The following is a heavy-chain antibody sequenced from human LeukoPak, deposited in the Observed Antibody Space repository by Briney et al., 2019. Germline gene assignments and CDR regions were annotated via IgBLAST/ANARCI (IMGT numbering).Heavy chain of an antibody. CDR3: AKSYNNPTVAVRVRGVIPYFDY. J-gene: IGHJ4*02. CDR1: GFTFSSYW. V-gene: IGHV3-23*01. CDR2: VSGSGADT. Sequence: PGGSLRLSCAASGFTFSSYWMHWVRQAPGKGLEWVAGVSGSGADTYYADSVKGRFTISRDNSRTTLYLQMISLRADDTAVYYCAKSYNNPTVAVRVRGVIPYFDYWGQGSLVTVSS. D-gene: IGHD3-10*01.